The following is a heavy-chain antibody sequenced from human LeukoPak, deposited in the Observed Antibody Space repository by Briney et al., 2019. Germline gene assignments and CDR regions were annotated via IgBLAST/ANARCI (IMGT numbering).Heavy chain of an antibody. D-gene: IGHD6-19*01. J-gene: IGHJ6*03. CDR3: VRGITVAGKNHYYYYMDV. V-gene: IGHV3-21*04. CDR2: ISISSNYI. CDR1: GFTFSRYS. Sequence: PGGSLRLSCAASGFTFSRYSMNWVRQAPGKGLEWVSSISISSNYIYYADSVKGRFTISRDNSKSSLYLQMNSLRPEDSSLYYCVRGITVAGKNHYYYYMDVRGNGTTVTVSS.